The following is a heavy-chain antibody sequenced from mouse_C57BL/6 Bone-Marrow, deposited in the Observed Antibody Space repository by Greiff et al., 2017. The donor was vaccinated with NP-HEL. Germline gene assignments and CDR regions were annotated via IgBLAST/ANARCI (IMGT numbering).Heavy chain of an antibody. CDR3: ARRPTGGAPYAMDY. Sequence: EVQLQQSGPELVKPGASVKISCKASGYTFTNYYMHWVKQSHGKSLEWIGDINPNSGGTRYNEKFKGKATLTVDKSSSTAYMELRSLTSEESAVYYCARRPTGGAPYAMDYWGQGTSVTVSS. CDR1: GYTFTNYY. V-gene: IGHV1-26*01. J-gene: IGHJ4*01. CDR2: INPNSGGT.